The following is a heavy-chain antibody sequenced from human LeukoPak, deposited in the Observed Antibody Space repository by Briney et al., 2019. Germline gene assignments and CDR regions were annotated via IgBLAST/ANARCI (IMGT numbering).Heavy chain of an antibody. CDR1: GGSISSSSYY. D-gene: IGHD5-18*01. CDR3: ARDSGTAMVRNWFDP. CDR2: IYYSGST. V-gene: IGHV4-39*07. Sequence: SETLSLTCTVSGGSISSSSYYWGWIRQPPGKGLEWIGSIYYSGSTYYNPSLKSRVTISVDTSKNQFSLKLSSVTAADTAVYYCARDSGTAMVRNWFDPWGQGTLVTVSS. J-gene: IGHJ5*02.